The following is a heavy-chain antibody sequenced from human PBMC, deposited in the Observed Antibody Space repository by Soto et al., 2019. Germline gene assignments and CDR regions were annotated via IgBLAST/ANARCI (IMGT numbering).Heavy chain of an antibody. CDR3: AKGRGYCSGGSCYLPSWDPYWFDP. J-gene: IGHJ5*02. CDR2: ISGSGGST. V-gene: IGHV3-23*01. Sequence: GGSLRLSCAVSGFTFSSYWMNWVRQAPGEGLVWVARISGSGGSTNYADSVKGRFTISRDNSKNTLYLQMNSLRAEDTAVYYCAKGRGYCSGGSCYLPSWDPYWFDPWGQGTLVTVSS. CDR1: GFTFSSYW. D-gene: IGHD2-15*01.